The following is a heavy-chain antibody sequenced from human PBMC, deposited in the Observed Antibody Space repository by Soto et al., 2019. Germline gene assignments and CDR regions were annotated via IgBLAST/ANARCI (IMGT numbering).Heavy chain of an antibody. V-gene: IGHV3-30-3*01. D-gene: IGHD1-26*01. CDR3: ARDKSSGSYYWVLNY. CDR1: GFTFSSYA. CDR2: ISYDGSNK. J-gene: IGHJ4*02. Sequence: GGSLRLSCAASGFTFSSYAMHWVRQAPGKGLEWVAVISYDGSNKYYADSVKGRFTISRDNSKNTLYLQMNSLRAEDTAVYYCARDKSSGSYYWVLNYWGQGTLVTVSS.